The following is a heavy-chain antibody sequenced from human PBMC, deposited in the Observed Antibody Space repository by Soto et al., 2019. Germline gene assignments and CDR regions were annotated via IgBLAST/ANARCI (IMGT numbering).Heavy chain of an antibody. Sequence: SETLSLTCAVYGGSFSGYYWSWIRQPPGKGLEWIGEINHSGSTNYNPSLKSRVTISVDTSKNQFSLKLSSVTAADTTVYCCARGPNVIAAAGYYYYGMDVWGQGTTVTVSS. CDR1: GGSFSGYY. CDR3: ARGPNVIAAAGYYYYGMDV. V-gene: IGHV4-34*01. J-gene: IGHJ6*02. D-gene: IGHD6-13*01. CDR2: INHSGST.